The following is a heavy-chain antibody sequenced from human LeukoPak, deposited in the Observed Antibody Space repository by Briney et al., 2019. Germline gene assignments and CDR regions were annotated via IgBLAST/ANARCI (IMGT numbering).Heavy chain of an antibody. D-gene: IGHD1-7*01. CDR2: IYTSGST. Sequence: PSQTLSLTCTVSGGSISSGSYYWSWLRQPAGKGLEWIVRIYTSGSTNYNPSLKSRVTMSVDTSKNQFSLELSSVTAADTAVYYCAKTRADFGAFDIWGQGTMVTVSS. CDR1: GGSISSGSYY. CDR3: AKTRADFGAFDI. V-gene: IGHV4-61*02. J-gene: IGHJ3*02.